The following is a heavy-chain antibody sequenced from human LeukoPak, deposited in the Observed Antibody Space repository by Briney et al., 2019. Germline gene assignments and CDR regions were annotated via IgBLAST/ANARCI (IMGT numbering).Heavy chain of an antibody. CDR3: ARLWGYNQIDY. J-gene: IGHJ4*02. Sequence: SETLSLTCTVSGDSISSHYWSWIRQAPGKGLEWIGDIYYSGSTNYNPSLKSRVTISVDTSKNQFSLKLSSVTAADTAVYYCARLWGYNQIDYWGQGTLVTVSS. V-gene: IGHV4-59*08. D-gene: IGHD1-14*01. CDR2: IYYSGST. CDR1: GDSISSHY.